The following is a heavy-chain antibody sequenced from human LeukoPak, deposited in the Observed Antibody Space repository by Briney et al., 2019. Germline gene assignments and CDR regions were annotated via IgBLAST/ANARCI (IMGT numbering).Heavy chain of an antibody. CDR1: GDSINSRSDY. Sequence: SETLSLTCTVSGDSINSRSDYWGWIRQPPGKGLEWIGSIYYSGSTHYNPSLKSRVTMSIDTSKNQFSLKLSSVTAADTAVYYCARRSGEYGGNDFDYWGQGTLVTVSS. D-gene: IGHD4/OR15-4a*01. CDR2: IYYSGST. J-gene: IGHJ4*02. V-gene: IGHV4-39*01. CDR3: ARRSGEYGGNDFDY.